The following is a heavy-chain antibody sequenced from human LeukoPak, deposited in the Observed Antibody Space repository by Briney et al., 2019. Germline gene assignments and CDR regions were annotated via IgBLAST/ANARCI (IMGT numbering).Heavy chain of an antibody. V-gene: IGHV3-48*03. CDR2: ISTSGTNI. CDR1: GFTFSSYE. CDR3: ARAFRDDYGDVKFDY. D-gene: IGHD4-17*01. J-gene: IGHJ4*02. Sequence: PGGSLRLSCAASGFTFSSYEMNWVRQAPGKGLEWVSYISTSGTNIYYADFVKGRFTISRDNAKNSLYLQMNSLRAEDTAVFYCARAFRDDYGDVKFDYWGQGTLVTVSS.